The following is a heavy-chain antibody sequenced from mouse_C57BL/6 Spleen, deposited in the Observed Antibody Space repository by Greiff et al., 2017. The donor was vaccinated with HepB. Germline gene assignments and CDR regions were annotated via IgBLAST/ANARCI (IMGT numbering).Heavy chain of an antibody. J-gene: IGHJ3*01. D-gene: IGHD2-5*01. CDR2: INPSSGYT. CDR1: GYTFTSYT. V-gene: IGHV1-4*01. Sequence: VKVVESGAELARPGASVKMSCKASGYTFTSYTMHWVKQRPGQGLEWIGYINPSSGYTKYNQKFKDKATLTADKSSSTAYMQLSSLTSEDSAVYYCASPYYSNYPFAYWGQGTLVTVSA. CDR3: ASPYYSNYPFAY.